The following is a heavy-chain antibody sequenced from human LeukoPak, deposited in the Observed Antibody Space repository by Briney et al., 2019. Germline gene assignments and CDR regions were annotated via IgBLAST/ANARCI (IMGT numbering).Heavy chain of an antibody. CDR3: ARDPLRGVNDWFDP. V-gene: IGHV3-21*01. J-gene: IGHJ5*02. Sequence: PGGSLRLSCAASGFTFSSYSMNWVRQAPGKGLEWVSSISSSSSYIYYADSVKGRFTISRDNAKNSLYLQMNSLRAEDTAVYYCARDPLRGVNDWFDPWSQGTLVTVSS. D-gene: IGHD3-10*01. CDR1: GFTFSSYS. CDR2: ISSSSSYI.